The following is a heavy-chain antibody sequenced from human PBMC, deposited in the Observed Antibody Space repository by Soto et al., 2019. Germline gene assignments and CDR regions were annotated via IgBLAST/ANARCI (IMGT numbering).Heavy chain of an antibody. D-gene: IGHD3-3*01. CDR1: GFSFGSYA. V-gene: IGHV3-23*01. CDR3: ARWSYLDY. Sequence: GGSLRLSCAASGFSFGSYALSWVRQAPGKGLEWVSTISGSDGKTFYADSVKGRFSISRDTSQSALYLQMNSLRADDTAMYYCARWSYLDYWGQGTRVTVPQ. CDR2: ISGSDGKT. J-gene: IGHJ4*02.